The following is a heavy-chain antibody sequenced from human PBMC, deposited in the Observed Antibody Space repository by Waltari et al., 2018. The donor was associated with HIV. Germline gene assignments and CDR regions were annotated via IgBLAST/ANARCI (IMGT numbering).Heavy chain of an antibody. J-gene: IGHJ6*02. CDR1: GFTISDNY. D-gene: IGHD1-26*01. Sequence: EVQLVESGGGLIEPGGSLRLSCAASGFTISDNYMSWVRQAPGKGLDWVLVIYSGGSTYYADSVKGRFTISRDNSKNTLSLHMNSLRAEDTAVYYCARDPRSSGYYGMDVWGQGATVTVSS. CDR3: ARDPRSSGYYGMDV. V-gene: IGHV3-53*01. CDR2: IYSGGST.